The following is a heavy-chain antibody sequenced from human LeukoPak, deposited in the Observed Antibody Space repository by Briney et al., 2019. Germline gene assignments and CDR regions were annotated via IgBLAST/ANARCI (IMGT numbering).Heavy chain of an antibody. CDR2: IYHSGST. V-gene: IGHV4-30-2*01. D-gene: IGHD4-17*01. J-gene: IGHJ4*02. Sequence: NASETLSLTCAVSGGSISSGGYSWSWIRQPPGKGLEWIGYIYHSGSTYYNPSLKSRVTISVDRSKNQFSLKLSSVTAADTAVYYCAREIGDYGFDYWGQGTLVTVSS. CDR1: GGSISSGGYS. CDR3: AREIGDYGFDY.